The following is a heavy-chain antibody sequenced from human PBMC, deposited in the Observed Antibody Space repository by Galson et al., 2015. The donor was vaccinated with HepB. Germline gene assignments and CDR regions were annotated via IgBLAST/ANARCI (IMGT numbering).Heavy chain of an antibody. CDR3: TRYSSMIIKCGGVIADFDY. CDR1: GFTFGDYA. CDR2: IRSKAYGGTT. D-gene: IGHD3-16*02. J-gene: IGHJ4*02. V-gene: IGHV3-49*03. Sequence: SLRLSCAASGFTFGDYAMSWFRQAPGKGLEWVGFIRSKAYGGTTEYAASVKGRFTISRDDSKSIDYLQMNSLKTEDTAVYYCTRYSSMIIKCGGVIADFDYWGQGTLFTAS.